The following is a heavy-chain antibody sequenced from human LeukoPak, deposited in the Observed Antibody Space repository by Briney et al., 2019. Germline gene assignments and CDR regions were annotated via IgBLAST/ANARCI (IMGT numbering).Heavy chain of an antibody. D-gene: IGHD3-9*01. CDR1: GGSISSGSYY. Sequence: SETLSLTCTVSGGSISSGSYYWSWIRQPAGKGLEWIGRIYASGSTNYNPSLKSRVTISVDTSKNQFSLKLSSVTAADTAVYYCAREFLVRRDILTGYTLDWFDPWGQGNLVTVSS. CDR3: AREFLVRRDILTGYTLDWFDP. V-gene: IGHV4-61*02. J-gene: IGHJ5*02. CDR2: IYASGST.